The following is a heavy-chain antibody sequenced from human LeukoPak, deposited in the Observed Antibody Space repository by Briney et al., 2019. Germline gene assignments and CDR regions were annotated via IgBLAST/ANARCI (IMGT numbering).Heavy chain of an antibody. D-gene: IGHD6-13*01. Sequence: GGSLRLSCAASGFTFSSYSMNWVRQAPGKGLEWVSSISSSTSYIYYADSVKGRFTISRDNAKYTLYLQMNSLRAEDTAVHYCVRGTVAAAGVDYWGQGALVTVSS. CDR2: ISSSTSYI. CDR1: GFTFSSYS. CDR3: VRGTVAAAGVDY. V-gene: IGHV3-21*01. J-gene: IGHJ4*02.